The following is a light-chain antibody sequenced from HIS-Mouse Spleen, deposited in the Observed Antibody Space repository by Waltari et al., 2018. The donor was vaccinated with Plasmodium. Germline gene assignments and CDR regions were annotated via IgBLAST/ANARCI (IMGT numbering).Light chain of an antibody. Sequence: DIQLTQSPSFLSASVGDRVTITCRASKGISSYLAWYQQKPGKAPKLLIYAASTLQGGVPSRFIGSGSGTEFTLTISSRQPEDFATYYCQQLNSYPLFTFGPGTKVDIK. CDR3: QQLNSYPLFT. V-gene: IGKV1-9*01. CDR2: AAS. CDR1: KGISSY. J-gene: IGKJ3*01.